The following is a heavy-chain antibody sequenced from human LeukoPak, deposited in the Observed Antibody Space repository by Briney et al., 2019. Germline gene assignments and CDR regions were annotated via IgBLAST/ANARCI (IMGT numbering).Heavy chain of an antibody. V-gene: IGHV3-48*03. CDR2: ISSSGSTT. CDR3: AKGITKFVSPFDY. D-gene: IGHD3-10*02. Sequence: GGSLRLSCAASGFTFSSYEMNWVRQAPGKGLEWVSYISSSGSTTYYADSVKGRFTISRDNSKNTLYLQMNSLRAEDTAVYYCAKGITKFVSPFDYWGQGTLVTVSS. J-gene: IGHJ4*02. CDR1: GFTFSSYE.